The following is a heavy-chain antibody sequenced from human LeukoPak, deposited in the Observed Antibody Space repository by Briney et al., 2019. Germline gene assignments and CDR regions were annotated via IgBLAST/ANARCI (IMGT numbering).Heavy chain of an antibody. CDR1: GGSISTYY. J-gene: IGHJ5*02. V-gene: IGHV4-34*01. Sequence: SETLSLTCTVSGGSISTYYWSWIRQPPGKGLEWIGEINHGGSTNYNPSLKSRVTISVDTSKNQFSLKLSSVTAAGTAVYYCASDVRRWFDPWGQGTLVTVSS. CDR2: INHGGST. CDR3: ASDVRRWFDP.